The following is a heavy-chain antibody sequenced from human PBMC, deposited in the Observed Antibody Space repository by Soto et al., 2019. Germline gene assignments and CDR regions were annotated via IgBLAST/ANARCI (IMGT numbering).Heavy chain of an antibody. V-gene: IGHV3-21*01. Sequence: EVQLVESGGGLVKPGGSLRLSCAASGFTFNTYDMNWVRQAPGKGLEWVSSITTSSAYIYYADSLKGRITISRDNAKNSLFLQMTSLRAEDTSLYYCVRSGTARLLRHSWFDTWGQGTLVTVSS. D-gene: IGHD2-21*01. CDR1: GFTFNTYD. CDR3: VRSGTARLLRHSWFDT. CDR2: ITTSSAYI. J-gene: IGHJ5*02.